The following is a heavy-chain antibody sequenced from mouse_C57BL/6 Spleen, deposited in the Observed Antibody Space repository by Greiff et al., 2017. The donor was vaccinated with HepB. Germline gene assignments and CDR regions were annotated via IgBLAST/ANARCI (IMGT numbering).Heavy chain of an antibody. Sequence: EVKLVESGEGLVKPGGSLKLSCAASGFTFSSYAMSWVRQTPEKRLEWVAYISSGGDYIYYANTVKGRFTISRDNARNTLYLQMISLKSEDTAMYYCTRDNIPAWFAYWGQGTLVTVSA. J-gene: IGHJ3*01. V-gene: IGHV5-9-1*02. CDR2: ISSGGDYI. CDR1: GFTFSSYA. CDR3: TRDNIPAWFAY.